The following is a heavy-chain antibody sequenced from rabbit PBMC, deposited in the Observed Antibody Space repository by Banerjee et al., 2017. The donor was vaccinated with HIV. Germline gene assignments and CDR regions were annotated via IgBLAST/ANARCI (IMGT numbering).Heavy chain of an antibody. Sequence: QEQLVESGGGLVQPEGSLTLTCTASGFSFSSTYWMCWVRQAPGKGLEWIACIDTHSSGSTYYANWAQGRFTISKISSTTVTLQMTSLTAADTATYFCARGAGHADYGDASLGGPGTLVTVS. CDR2: IDTHSSGST. V-gene: IGHV1S45*01. CDR3: ARGAGHADYGDASL. J-gene: IGHJ4*01. CDR1: GFSFSSTYW. D-gene: IGHD2-1*01.